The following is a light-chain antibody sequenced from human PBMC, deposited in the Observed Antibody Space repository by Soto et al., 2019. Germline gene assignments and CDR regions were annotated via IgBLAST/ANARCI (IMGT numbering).Light chain of an antibody. CDR2: DVS. Sequence: QSVLTQPASVSGSPGQSITISCTGTSSDVGRYNYVSWYQQHPGKAPKLKIYDVSNRPSGVSNRFSGSKSGNTASLTISGLQAEDEADYYCSSYTSSSTPYVFGTGTKVTVL. CDR1: SSDVGRYNY. J-gene: IGLJ1*01. V-gene: IGLV2-14*01. CDR3: SSYTSSSTPYV.